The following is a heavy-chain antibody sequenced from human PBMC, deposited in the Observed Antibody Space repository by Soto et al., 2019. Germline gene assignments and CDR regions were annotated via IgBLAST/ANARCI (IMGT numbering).Heavy chain of an antibody. CDR1: GFTFSSYA. CDR3: ARLFRESLDY. CDR2: ISYDGSNK. Sequence: SLRLSCAASGFTFSSYAMHWVRQAPGKGLEWVAVISYDGSNKYYADSVKGRFTISRDNSKNTLYLQMNSLRAEDTAVYYCARLFRESLDYWGQGTLVTVSS. V-gene: IGHV3-30-3*01. J-gene: IGHJ4*02.